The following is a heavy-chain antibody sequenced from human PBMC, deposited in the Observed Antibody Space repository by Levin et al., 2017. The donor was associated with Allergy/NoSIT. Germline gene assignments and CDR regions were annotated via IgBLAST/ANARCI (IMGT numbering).Heavy chain of an antibody. D-gene: IGHD4-17*01. V-gene: IGHV3-21*06. J-gene: IGHJ4*02. CDR1: GFSFSTYS. CDR2: ITSGGHA. Sequence: GESLKISCAASGFSFSTYSMNWVRLAPGQGLEWVSAITSGGHAFYPDSVKGRFTISRDNARNSLFLQMNSLRAEDTAIYYCASLQYGDYGNDYWGQGTLVTVSS. CDR3: ASLQYGDYGNDY.